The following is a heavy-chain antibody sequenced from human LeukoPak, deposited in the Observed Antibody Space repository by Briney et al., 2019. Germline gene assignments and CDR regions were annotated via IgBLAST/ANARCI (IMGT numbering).Heavy chain of an antibody. V-gene: IGHV4-39*01. Sequence: NASETLSLTCTVSGGSISSSSYYWGWFRQPPGKGLEWIGRFYYSGSTYSNPSLKSGVTISVDTSKNQFSLKLSSVTAADTSVYDCARHVTVAPLGMDVWGQGSTVTVSS. CDR1: GGSISSSSYY. CDR3: ARHVTVAPLGMDV. D-gene: IGHD4-23*01. CDR2: FYYSGST. J-gene: IGHJ6*02.